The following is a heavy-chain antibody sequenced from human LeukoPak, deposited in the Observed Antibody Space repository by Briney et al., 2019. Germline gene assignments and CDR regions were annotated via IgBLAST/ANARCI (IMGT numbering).Heavy chain of an antibody. J-gene: IGHJ4*02. CDR2: TYYRSKWYN. CDR3: ARDKTYYYDSSGYYYFDY. V-gene: IGHV6-1*01. CDR1: GDSVSSNSAA. Sequence: SQTLSLTCAISGDSVSSNSAAWNWIRQSPSRGLEWLGRTYYRSKWYNDYAVSVKSRITINPDTSKNQFSLQLNSVTPEDTAVYYCARDKTYYYDSSGYYYFDYWGQGTLVTVSS. D-gene: IGHD3-22*01.